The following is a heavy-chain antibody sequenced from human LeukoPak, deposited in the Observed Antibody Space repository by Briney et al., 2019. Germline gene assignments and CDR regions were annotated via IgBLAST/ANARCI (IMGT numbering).Heavy chain of an antibody. D-gene: IGHD2/OR15-2a*01. CDR2: IYPGGANA. CDR3: AIHFLSAWFGF. J-gene: IGHJ4*02. CDR1: GFDFTTYG. V-gene: IGHV5-51*01. Sequence: GAAPQTPFHCFGFDFTTYGIDWVRRQPRRGGEWRGSIYPGGANARYSPSLKGQATISADKSITTVSLRWSSLKAPDTALYYCAIHFLSAWFGFCGQGSLVTVSS.